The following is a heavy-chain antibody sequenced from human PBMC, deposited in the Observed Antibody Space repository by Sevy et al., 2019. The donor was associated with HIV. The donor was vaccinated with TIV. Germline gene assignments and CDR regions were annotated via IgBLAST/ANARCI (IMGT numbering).Heavy chain of an antibody. V-gene: IGHV3-21*01. CDR2: ISFSSNYI. CDR3: AREDSKNWRYFDY. J-gene: IGHJ4*02. CDR1: GFTFSSYT. Sequence: GGSLRLSCAAAGFTFSSYTTNWVRQAPGKGLEWVASISFSSNYIYYTDSLKGRFTISRDNAKNSLYLQMNSLRAEDTAVYYCAREDSKNWRYFDYWGQGTLVTVSS. D-gene: IGHD1-1*01.